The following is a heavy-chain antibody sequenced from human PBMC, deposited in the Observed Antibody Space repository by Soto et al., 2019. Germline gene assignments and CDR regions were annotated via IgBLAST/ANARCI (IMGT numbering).Heavy chain of an antibody. CDR1: CSSFTRHG. V-gene: IGHV1-18*01. J-gene: IGHJ4*01. CDR3: ARDGNSDY. Sequence: SVWGAWKGACSSFTRHGVDWVRQVLGQGLERMGWISADNGNTNYAQKVQDRVTMTTDTFTSTAYMELRSLRSDDTAVYYCARDGNSDYWG. CDR2: ISADNGNT.